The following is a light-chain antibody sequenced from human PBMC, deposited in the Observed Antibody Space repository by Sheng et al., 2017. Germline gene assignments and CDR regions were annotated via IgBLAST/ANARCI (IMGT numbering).Light chain of an antibody. J-gene: IGKJ2*01. CDR1: QGISDY. Sequence: DIQMTQSPSSLSAFVGYRVTITCRASQGISDYVAWYQQKPGRVPKLLIYAASTLQSGVPSRFSGSGSGTDFTLSISSLQPEDVATYYCQKYSSAPYTFGQGTKLEIK. CDR2: AAS. CDR3: QKYSSAPYT. V-gene: IGKV1-27*01.